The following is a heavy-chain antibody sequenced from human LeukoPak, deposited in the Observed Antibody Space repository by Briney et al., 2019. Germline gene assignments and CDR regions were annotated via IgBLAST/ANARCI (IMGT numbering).Heavy chain of an antibody. D-gene: IGHD3-10*01. CDR3: ARHSGLPGHYFDY. V-gene: IGHV4-59*08. Sequence: ASETLPLTCTVSGGSISGYYWSWIRQPPGTGLEWIAYIYYSGTTSYNPSLKDRVTISVDTSKNQFSLKVNSMTAADTAFYYCARHSGLPGHYFDYWGQGILVTVSS. CDR1: GGSISGYY. J-gene: IGHJ4*02. CDR2: IYYSGTT.